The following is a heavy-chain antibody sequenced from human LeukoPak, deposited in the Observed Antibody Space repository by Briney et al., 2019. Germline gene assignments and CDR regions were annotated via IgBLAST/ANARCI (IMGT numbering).Heavy chain of an antibody. Sequence: SETLSLTCTVSGGSISSSSYYWGWIRQPPGKGLEWIGSIYYSGSTYYNPSLKSRVTISVDTSKNQFSLKLSSVTAANTAVYYCARDLGPESSSVWFDPWGQGTLVTVSS. CDR3: ARDLGPESSSVWFDP. CDR1: GGSISSSSYY. D-gene: IGHD6-6*01. V-gene: IGHV4-39*07. J-gene: IGHJ5*02. CDR2: IYYSGST.